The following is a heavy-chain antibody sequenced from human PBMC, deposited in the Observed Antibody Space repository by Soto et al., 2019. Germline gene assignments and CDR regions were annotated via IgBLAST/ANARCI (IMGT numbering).Heavy chain of an antibody. CDR1: GFTFSSYG. D-gene: IGHD2-15*01. J-gene: IGHJ4*02. CDR2: ISYDGSNK. CDR3: AKETYSGPLDY. Sequence: QVQLVESGGGVVQPGRSLRLSCAASGFTFSSYGMHWVRQAPGKGLEWVAVISYDGSNKYYADSVKGRFTISRDNSKNTLYLQMNSLRAEDTVVYYCAKETYSGPLDYWGQGTLVTVSS. V-gene: IGHV3-30*18.